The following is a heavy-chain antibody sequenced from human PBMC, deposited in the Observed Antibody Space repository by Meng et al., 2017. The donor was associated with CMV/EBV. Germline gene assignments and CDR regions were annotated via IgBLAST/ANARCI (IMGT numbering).Heavy chain of an antibody. D-gene: IGHD2-2*01. Sequence: GESLKISCAASGFTFSSYAMHWVRQAPGKGLEWVAVISYDGSNKYYADSVKGRFTISRDNSKSTLYLQMNSLRVEDTAVYYCAREGCSSTSCYVGGAPYYYYGMDVWGQGTTVTVSS. V-gene: IGHV3-30-3*01. J-gene: IGHJ6*02. CDR3: AREGCSSTSCYVGGAPYYYYGMDV. CDR1: GFTFSSYA. CDR2: ISYDGSNK.